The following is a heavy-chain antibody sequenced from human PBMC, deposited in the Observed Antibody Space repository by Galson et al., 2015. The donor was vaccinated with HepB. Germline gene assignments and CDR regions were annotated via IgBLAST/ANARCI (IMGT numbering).Heavy chain of an antibody. CDR1: GFSLSTSGMC. J-gene: IGHJ4*02. CDR3: ARMGLAAAGAGFDY. V-gene: IGHV2-70*11. D-gene: IGHD6-13*01. CDR2: IDWDDDK. Sequence: PALVKPTQTLTLTCTFSGFSLSTSGMCVSWIRQPPGKALEWLARIDWDDDKYYSTSLKTRLTISKDTSKNQVVLTMTNMDPVDTATYYCARMGLAAAGAGFDYWGQGTLVTVSS.